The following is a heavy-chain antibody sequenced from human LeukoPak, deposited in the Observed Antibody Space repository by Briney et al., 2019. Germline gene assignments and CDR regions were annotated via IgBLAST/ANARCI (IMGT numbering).Heavy chain of an antibody. Sequence: ASVKVSFKASGYSFTDYYMHWVRQAPGQGLEWMGWINPNSRGTNYAQKFQGRGTMTRDTSISTAYMEVSRLRSDDTAVYYCARGAVAEQSEYFQYWGQGTLVTVSS. CDR1: GYSFTDYY. J-gene: IGHJ1*01. V-gene: IGHV1-2*02. CDR2: INPNSRGT. CDR3: ARGAVAEQSEYFQY. D-gene: IGHD6-19*01.